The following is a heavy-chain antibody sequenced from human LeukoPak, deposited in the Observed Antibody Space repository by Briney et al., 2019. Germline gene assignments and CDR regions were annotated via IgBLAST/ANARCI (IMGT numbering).Heavy chain of an antibody. D-gene: IGHD1-1*01. CDR2: INPKSGGT. CDR1: GYTFTSYY. CDR3: ASHRGTTYYMDV. Sequence: GASVKVSCKASGYTFTSYYMHWVRQAPGQGLEWMGWINPKSGGTNYAEKFQGRVTMTRDTSITTAHMELSRLRSDDTAVYYCASHRGTTYYMDVWGKGTTVTISS. J-gene: IGHJ6*03. V-gene: IGHV1-2*02.